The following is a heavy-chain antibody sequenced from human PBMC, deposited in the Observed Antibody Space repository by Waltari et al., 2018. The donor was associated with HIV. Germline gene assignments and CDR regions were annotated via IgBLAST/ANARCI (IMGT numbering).Heavy chain of an antibody. CDR1: GGSFSGYY. Sequence: QVQLQQWGAGLLKPSETLSLTCAVYGGSFSGYYWSWIRQPPGKGLEWLGEINHSGSTNYHTSLMSRVTISIDTSKNQFSLKLSSVTAADTAVYYCARHEVSGLPAAMRGYYYGMDVWGQGTTVTVSS. D-gene: IGHD2-2*01. CDR3: ARHEVSGLPAAMRGYYYGMDV. V-gene: IGHV4-34*01. J-gene: IGHJ6*02. CDR2: INHSGST.